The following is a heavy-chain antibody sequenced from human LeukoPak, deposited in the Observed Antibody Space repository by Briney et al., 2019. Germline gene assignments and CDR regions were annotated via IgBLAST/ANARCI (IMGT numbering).Heavy chain of an antibody. Sequence: GASVKVSCKASGYTFTSYYMHWVRQAPGQGLEWMGIINPSGGCTSYAQKFQGRVTMTRDMSMSTVYMELSSLRSEDTAVYYCARVDYGGNSGYYFDYWGQGTLVTVSS. CDR3: ARVDYGGNSGYYFDY. V-gene: IGHV1-46*01. D-gene: IGHD4-23*01. CDR1: GYTFTSYY. CDR2: INPSGGCT. J-gene: IGHJ4*02.